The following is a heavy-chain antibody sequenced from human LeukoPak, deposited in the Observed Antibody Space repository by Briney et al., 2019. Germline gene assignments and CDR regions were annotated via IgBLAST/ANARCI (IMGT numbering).Heavy chain of an antibody. V-gene: IGHV3-7*03. CDR2: IKQDGSEK. J-gene: IGHJ4*02. D-gene: IGHD6-19*01. CDR1: GFTFSSYW. CDR3: ASDISSGWYDY. Sequence: GGSLRLSCAASGFTFSSYWMSWVRQAPGKGLEWVANIKQDGSEKYYVDSVKGRFTISRDNAKNSLYLQMNSLRAEDTAVYYCASDISSGWYDYWGQGTLVTVSS.